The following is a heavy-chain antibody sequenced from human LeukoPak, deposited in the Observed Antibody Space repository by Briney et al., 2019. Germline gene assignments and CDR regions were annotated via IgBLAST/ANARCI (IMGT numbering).Heavy chain of an antibody. CDR3: AKVKTDILIPDS. Sequence: SLRLSCAASGFTFSDCYMNWIRQAPGKWLEWVSYISSSGSTIYYADSVKGRFTISTDNAKNSLYLRMNSLPSTDTAVSDCAKVKTDILIPDSWDRGPLVTVSS. J-gene: IGHJ4*02. CDR2: ISSSGSTI. CDR1: GFTFSDCY. V-gene: IGHV3-11*04. D-gene: IGHD2-21*02.